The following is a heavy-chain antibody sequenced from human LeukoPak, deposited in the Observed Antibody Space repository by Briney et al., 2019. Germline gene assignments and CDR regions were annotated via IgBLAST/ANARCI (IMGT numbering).Heavy chain of an antibody. D-gene: IGHD2-15*01. V-gene: IGHV1-2*06. CDR2: INPNSGGT. CDR3: ARDRRRICSGGSCYSDNRFDP. J-gene: IGHJ5*02. Sequence: ASVKVSCKASGYTFTGYYMHWVRQAPGQGLEWMVRINPNSGGTNYAQKFQGRVTMTRDTSISTAYMELSRLRSDDTAVYYCARDRRRICSGGSCYSDNRFDPWGQGTLVTVSS. CDR1: GYTFTGYY.